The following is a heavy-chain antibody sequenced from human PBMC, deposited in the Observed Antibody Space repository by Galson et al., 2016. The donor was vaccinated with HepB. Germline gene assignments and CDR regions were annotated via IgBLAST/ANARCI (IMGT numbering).Heavy chain of an antibody. CDR2: ITGSSSST. Sequence: SLRLSCAVSGITFRGYGMSWVRQAPGKGLEWVSFITGSSSSTYYADSVKGRFTISRDNANNSVYLQMNSLRAEDTAVYYCARVFPPVGYFDFWSGQGYGDYWGQGTLVTVSS. J-gene: IGHJ4*02. CDR3: ARVFPPVGYFDFWSGQGYGDY. V-gene: IGHV3-21*01. CDR1: GITFRGYG. D-gene: IGHD3-3*01.